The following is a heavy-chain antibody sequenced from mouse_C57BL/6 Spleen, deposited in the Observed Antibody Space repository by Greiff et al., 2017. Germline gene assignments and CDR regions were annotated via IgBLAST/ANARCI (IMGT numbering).Heavy chain of an antibody. D-gene: IGHD3-3*01. CDR3: ARQARDFDY. CDR1: GFTFSSSG. CDR2: ISSGGSYT. V-gene: IGHV5-6*01. J-gene: IGHJ2*01. Sequence: EVKLMESGGDLVKPGGSLKLSCAASGFTFSSSGMSWVRQTPDKRLEWVATISSGGSYTYYPDSVKGRFTISRDNAKNTLYLQMSSLKSEDTAMYYCARQARDFDYWGQGTTLTVSS.